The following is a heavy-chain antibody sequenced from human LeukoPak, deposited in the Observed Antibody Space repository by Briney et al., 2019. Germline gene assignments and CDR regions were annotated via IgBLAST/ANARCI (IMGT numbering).Heavy chain of an antibody. D-gene: IGHD3-22*01. Sequence: SETLSLTCAVYGGSFSGYYWSWIRQPPEKGLEWIGEINHSGSTNYNPSLKSRVTISVDTSKNQFSLKLSSVTAADTAVYYCARGGYYYDSSGYWGAFDIWGQGTMVTVSS. CDR2: INHSGST. CDR1: GGSFSGYY. CDR3: ARGGYYYDSSGYWGAFDI. J-gene: IGHJ3*02. V-gene: IGHV4-34*01.